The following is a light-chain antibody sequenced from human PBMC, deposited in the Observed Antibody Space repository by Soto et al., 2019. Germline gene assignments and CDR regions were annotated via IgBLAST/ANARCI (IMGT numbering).Light chain of an antibody. V-gene: IGKV3-15*01. CDR2: GAS. CDR1: QSVSSN. J-gene: IGKJ1*01. CDR3: QQYNNWPPRGT. Sequence: IVRTQSPATLSVSPGERATLSCRASQSVSSNLAWYQQKPGQAPRLLIYGASTRATGIPARFSGSGSGTEFTLTISRLQSEDFAVYYCQQYNNWPPRGTFGQGTKVEIK.